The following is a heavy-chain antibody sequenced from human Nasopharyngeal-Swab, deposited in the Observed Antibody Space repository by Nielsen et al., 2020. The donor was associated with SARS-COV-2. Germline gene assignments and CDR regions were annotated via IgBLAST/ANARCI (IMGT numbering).Heavy chain of an antibody. CDR1: GYTFTDYY. Sequence: ASVKVSCKTSGYTFTDYYIHWMRQAPGQGLEWVGCINPDSGDTKYAQKFQGRVTVSSDRSRSTAYIELSRLRSDDTAVYYCARDYYDNYDSDYWGQGTLVTVSS. J-gene: IGHJ4*02. V-gene: IGHV1-2*02. CDR3: ARDYYDNYDSDY. CDR2: INPDSGDT. D-gene: IGHD3-22*01.